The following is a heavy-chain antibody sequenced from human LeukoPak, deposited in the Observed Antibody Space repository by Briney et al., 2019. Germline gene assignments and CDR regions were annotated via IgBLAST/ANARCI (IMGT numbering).Heavy chain of an antibody. Sequence: SETLSLTCTVSGGSISSSSYYWGWIRQPPGKGLEWIGSIYYSGSTYYNPSLKSRVTISVDTSKNQFSLKLSSVTAADTAVYYCARETPSVGYWGQGTLVTVSS. CDR1: GGSISSSSYY. CDR2: IYYSGST. CDR3: ARETPSVGY. J-gene: IGHJ4*02. D-gene: IGHD4-23*01. V-gene: IGHV4-39*07.